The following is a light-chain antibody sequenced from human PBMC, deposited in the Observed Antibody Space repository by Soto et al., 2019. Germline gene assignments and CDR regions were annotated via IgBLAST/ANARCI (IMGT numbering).Light chain of an antibody. V-gene: IGKV1-5*01. CDR1: QSIVRW. Sequence: DIQMTQSPSTLSASVGDRVTITCRASQSIVRWLAWYQQKPGRAPKLLIYDASILESGVPSRFSGSGSGTDFTLTISSLQSEDFALYYCQQYNNWPPKFGQGTKVDIK. J-gene: IGKJ1*01. CDR3: QQYNNWPPK. CDR2: DAS.